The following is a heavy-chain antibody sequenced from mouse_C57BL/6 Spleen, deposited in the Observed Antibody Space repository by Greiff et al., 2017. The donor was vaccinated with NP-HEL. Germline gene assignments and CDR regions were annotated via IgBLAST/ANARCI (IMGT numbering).Heavy chain of an antibody. D-gene: IGHD2-12*01. Sequence: EVKVVESGPELVKPGASVKISCKASGYSFTGYYMNWVKQSPEKSLEWIGEINPSTGGTTYNQKFKAKATLTVDKSSSTAYMQLKSLTSEDSAVYYCARNPYYKNAMDYWGQGTSVTVSS. CDR3: ARNPYYKNAMDY. J-gene: IGHJ4*01. CDR1: GYSFTGYY. CDR2: INPSTGGT. V-gene: IGHV1-42*01.